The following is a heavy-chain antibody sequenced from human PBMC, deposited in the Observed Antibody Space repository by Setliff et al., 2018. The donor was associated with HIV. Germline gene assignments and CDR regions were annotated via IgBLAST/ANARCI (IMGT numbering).Heavy chain of an antibody. V-gene: IGHV4-4*08. Sequence: SETLSLTCAVSGGSISSYHWMWVRQPPGKGLEWIGYIYTSGGADYDPSLKSRVTISVDTSKNQFSLRLTSVTAADTAVYYCARAVGSLGSSMGIDSWGQGTLVTVSS. CDR2: IYTSGGA. CDR1: GGSISSYH. CDR3: ARAVGSLGSSMGIDS. J-gene: IGHJ4*02. D-gene: IGHD3-16*01.